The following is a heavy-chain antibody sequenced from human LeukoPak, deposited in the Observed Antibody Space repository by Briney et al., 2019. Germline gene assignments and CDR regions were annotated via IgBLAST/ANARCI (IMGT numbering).Heavy chain of an antibody. D-gene: IGHD5-12*01. CDR1: VYTFIIYG. CDR2: ISAYNGNT. J-gene: IGHJ4*02. CDR3: ARDQGIYNHRIIDF. Sequence: ASLTVSFTASVYTFIIYGISWVRQAPGQGLEWMGWISAYNGNTNFAQEFQGRVTITTDTSTSTASMELRSLRSDVTAVYYCARDQGIYNHRIIDFWGQGTLVTVSS. V-gene: IGHV1-18*01.